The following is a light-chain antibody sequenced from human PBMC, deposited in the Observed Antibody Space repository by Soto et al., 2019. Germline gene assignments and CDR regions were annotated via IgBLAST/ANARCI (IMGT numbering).Light chain of an antibody. CDR2: GAS. J-gene: IGKJ1*01. CDR1: QSVSSD. V-gene: IGKV3-15*01. CDR3: QQYNSWRT. Sequence: EIVMTQSPATMSVSPGERATLSCRASQSVSSDLAWYQQKPGQAPRLLIYGASTRATGIPARFSGSGSGTDFTLTINSLQSEDFEVYYCQQYNSWRTFGQGTKVEIK.